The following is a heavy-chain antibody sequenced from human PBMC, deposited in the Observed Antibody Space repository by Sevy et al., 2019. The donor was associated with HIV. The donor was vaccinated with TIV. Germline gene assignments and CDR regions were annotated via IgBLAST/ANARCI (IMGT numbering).Heavy chain of an antibody. CDR3: ARVRVVAADYYFDY. CDR1: GFSFSDYY. CDR2: INSGSRNT. V-gene: IGHV3-11*06. J-gene: IGHJ4*02. Sequence: GGSLRLSCAASGFSFSDYYMTWIRQAPGKGLEWVAYINSGSRNTNYADSVKGRFAISRDNAENSLYLQMSSLRAEDTAVYYCARVRVVAADYYFDYWGQGTLVTVSS. D-gene: IGHD2-21*01.